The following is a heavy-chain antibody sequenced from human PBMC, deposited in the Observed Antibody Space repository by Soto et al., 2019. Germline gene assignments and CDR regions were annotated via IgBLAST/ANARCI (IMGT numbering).Heavy chain of an antibody. Sequence: EVQLVESGGGLVQPGEFLRLSCEASGFAFSNYWMHWVRQAPGKRPVWISRIKTDGTITNYADYVKGRFSVSRDNAKNTLFLQMNSLTAEDTAVYYCARNWNGVDYWGQGTLVTVSS. D-gene: IGHD1-1*01. CDR3: ARNWNGVDY. CDR1: GFAFSNYW. CDR2: IKTDGTIT. V-gene: IGHV3-74*01. J-gene: IGHJ4*02.